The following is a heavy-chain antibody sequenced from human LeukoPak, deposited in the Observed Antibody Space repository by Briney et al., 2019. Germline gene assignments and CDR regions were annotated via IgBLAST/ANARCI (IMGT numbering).Heavy chain of an antibody. CDR3: ARVTGATAGH. Sequence: SETLSLTCAVYGGSFSGYYWSWIRQPPGKGLEWIGEINHSGSTNYNPSLKSRVTISVDTSKNQFSLKLSSVTAADTAVYYCARVTGATAGHWDQGTLVTVSS. V-gene: IGHV4-34*01. D-gene: IGHD1-26*01. CDR1: GGSFSGYY. CDR2: INHSGST. J-gene: IGHJ4*02.